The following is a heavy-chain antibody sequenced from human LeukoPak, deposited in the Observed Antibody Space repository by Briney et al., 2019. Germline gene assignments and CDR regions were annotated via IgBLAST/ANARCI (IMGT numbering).Heavy chain of an antibody. CDR3: ARHSGAYGGAIDI. J-gene: IGHJ3*02. Sequence: KPSETLSLTCTVSGGSISSYYWSWIRRPPGKGLESIGHIYYSGSTNYNPSLKSRVTISVDTSKNQFSLRLSSVTAADTAVYYCARHSGAYGGAIDIWGQGTMVTVSS. CDR1: GGSISSYY. V-gene: IGHV4-59*08. CDR2: IYYSGST. D-gene: IGHD2-15*01.